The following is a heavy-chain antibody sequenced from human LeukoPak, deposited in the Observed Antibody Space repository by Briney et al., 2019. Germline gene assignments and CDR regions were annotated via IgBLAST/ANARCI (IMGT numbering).Heavy chain of an antibody. CDR2: INHSGST. D-gene: IGHD1-26*01. Sequence: SETLSLTCAVYGGSFSGYYWSWIRQPPGKGLEWVGEINHSGSTNYNRSLKSRVAISVDTSKTQFSLKLSSVTAADTAAYYCARGGGSYYTRYNWFDPWGQGTLVTVSS. V-gene: IGHV4-34*01. CDR3: ARGGGSYYTRYNWFDP. J-gene: IGHJ5*02. CDR1: GGSFSGYY.